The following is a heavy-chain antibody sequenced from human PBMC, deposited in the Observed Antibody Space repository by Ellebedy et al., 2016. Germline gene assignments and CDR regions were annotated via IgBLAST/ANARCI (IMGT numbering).Heavy chain of an antibody. CDR3: ARQGPRALYFDY. CDR1: GFTFSSYW. J-gene: IGHJ4*02. Sequence: GESLKISCAASGFTFSSYWMSWVRQAPGKGLEWVANIKQDGSEKYYVDSVKGRFTISRDNAKNSLYLQMNSLRAEDTAVYYCARQGPRALYFDYWGQGTLVTVSS. V-gene: IGHV3-7*01. CDR2: IKQDGSEK.